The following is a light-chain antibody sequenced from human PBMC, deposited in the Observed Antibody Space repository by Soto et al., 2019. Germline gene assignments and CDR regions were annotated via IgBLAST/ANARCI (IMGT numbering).Light chain of an antibody. CDR3: QQYHNWPPIT. V-gene: IGKV3-20*01. J-gene: IGKJ5*01. Sequence: EVVLTQSPGTLSLSPGERATLSCRASQSVGSTYVAWYQRKPGQAPRLLIYGASSRAAGIPDRFSGSGSGTDFTLTISSLQSEDSAVYYCQQYHNWPPITFGQGTRLEIK. CDR2: GAS. CDR1: QSVGSTY.